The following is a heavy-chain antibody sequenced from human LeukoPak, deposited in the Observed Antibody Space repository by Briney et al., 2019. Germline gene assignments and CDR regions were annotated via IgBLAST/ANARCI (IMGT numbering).Heavy chain of an antibody. Sequence: EASVTVSCKASGGTFSSYAISWVRQAPGQGLEWMGRIIPILGIANYAQKFQGRVTITADKSTSTAYMELSSLRSEDTAVYYCVRGYYYDSSGYLAGYYFDYWGQGTLVTVSS. CDR2: IIPILGIA. CDR3: VRGYYYDSSGYLAGYYFDY. CDR1: GGTFSSYA. J-gene: IGHJ4*02. V-gene: IGHV1-69*04. D-gene: IGHD3-22*01.